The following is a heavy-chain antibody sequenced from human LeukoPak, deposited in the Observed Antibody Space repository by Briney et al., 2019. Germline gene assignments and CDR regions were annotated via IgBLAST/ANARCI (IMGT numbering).Heavy chain of an antibody. D-gene: IGHD4-11*01. CDR2: INHSGST. CDR1: SGSFSGYH. J-gene: IGHJ5*02. V-gene: IGHV4-34*01. CDR3: AREVLIQYRTFNWFDP. Sequence: PSETLSLTCAVYSGSFSGYHWSWIRQPPGKGLEWTGEINHSGSTNYNPSLKSRVTISVDTSKNQFSLKLSSVTAADTAVYYCAREVLIQYRTFNWFDPWGQGTLVTVSS.